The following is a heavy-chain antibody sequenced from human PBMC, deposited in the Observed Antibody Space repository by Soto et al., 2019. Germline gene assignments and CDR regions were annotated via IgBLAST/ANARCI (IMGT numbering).Heavy chain of an antibody. CDR3: AREDGAAAGTGGVFQH. J-gene: IGHJ1*01. CDR2: IYYSGST. D-gene: IGHD6-13*01. V-gene: IGHV4-30-4*01. CDR1: GGSISSGDYY. Sequence: QVQLQESGPGLVKPSQTLSLTCTVSGGSISSGDYYWSWIRQPPGKGLEWIGYIYYSGSTYYNPSLKSRVTISVDTSKNQFSLKLSSVTAADTAVYYCAREDGAAAGTGGVFQHWGQGTLVTVSS.